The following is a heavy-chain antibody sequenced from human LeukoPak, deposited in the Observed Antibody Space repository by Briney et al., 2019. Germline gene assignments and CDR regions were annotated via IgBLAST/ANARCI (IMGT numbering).Heavy chain of an antibody. D-gene: IGHD6-13*01. V-gene: IGHV1-2*02. CDR1: GYTFTGYY. CDR2: INPNSGGT. CDR3: ARGYSSSWVLDAFDI. J-gene: IGHJ3*02. Sequence: ASVKVSCKASGYTFTGYYMHWVRQAPGQGLEWMGWINPNSGGTNYAQDFQGRVTMTRDTSISTAYMELSRLRSDDTAVYYCARGYSSSWVLDAFDIWGQGTMVTVSS.